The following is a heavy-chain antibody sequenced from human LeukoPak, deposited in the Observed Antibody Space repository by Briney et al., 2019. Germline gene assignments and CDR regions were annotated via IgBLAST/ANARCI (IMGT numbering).Heavy chain of an antibody. V-gene: IGHV4-38-2*02. Sequence: SETLSLTCSVTDYSISSGYFWGSIRQPPGTGLEWIGMIFHGGNTYYNPSLESRVTISRDTSKNQISLRLSSVTAADTAVYYCARDGSLYQLKGDYMDVWGKGTTVTVSS. CDR3: ARDGSLYQLKGDYMDV. D-gene: IGHD2-2*01. CDR1: DYSISSGYF. J-gene: IGHJ6*03. CDR2: IFHGGNT.